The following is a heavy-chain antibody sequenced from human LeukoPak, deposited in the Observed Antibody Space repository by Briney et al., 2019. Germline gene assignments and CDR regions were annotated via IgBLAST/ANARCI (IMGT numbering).Heavy chain of an antibody. V-gene: IGHV3-23*01. J-gene: IGHJ6*03. Sequence: GGSLRLSCAASGFTFSSYGMSWVRQAPGKGLEWVSAISGSGGSTYYADSVKGRFTISRDNSKNTLYLQMNSLRAEDTAVYYCAKTRAWFGYYMDVWGKGTTVTVSS. CDR3: AKTRAWFGYYMDV. CDR1: GFTFSSYG. CDR2: ISGSGGST. D-gene: IGHD3-10*01.